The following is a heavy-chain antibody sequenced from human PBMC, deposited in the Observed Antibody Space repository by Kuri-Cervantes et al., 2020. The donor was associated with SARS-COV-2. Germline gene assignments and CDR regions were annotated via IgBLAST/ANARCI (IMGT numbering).Heavy chain of an antibody. V-gene: IGHV3-74*01. CDR1: GFTFSGHW. J-gene: IGHJ5*02. Sequence: GGSLRLSCAASGFTFSGHWIHWVRQAPGKGLVWVSRINPDGSYTNNADSVKGRFTLSRDNAKNMLFLQMNSLRAEDTAVYYCARESPAYDSSGYYQGGFDPWGQGTLVTVSS. CDR3: ARESPAYDSSGYYQGGFDP. CDR2: INPDGSYT. D-gene: IGHD3-22*01.